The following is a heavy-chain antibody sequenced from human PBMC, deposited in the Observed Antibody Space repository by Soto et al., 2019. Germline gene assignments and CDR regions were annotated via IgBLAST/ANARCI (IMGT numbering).Heavy chain of an antibody. CDR2: IYPGDSDT. CDR3: ASRMITGTTLNWFDP. V-gene: IGHV5-51*01. CDR1: GYSFTTYW. D-gene: IGHD1-7*01. Sequence: PGESLKISCKGSGYSFTTYWIGWVRQMPGKGLEWMGMIYPGDSDTRYGPSFQGQVTISADKSITTAYLQWSSLKASDTAMYYCASRMITGTTLNWFDPWGQGTLVTVSS. J-gene: IGHJ5*02.